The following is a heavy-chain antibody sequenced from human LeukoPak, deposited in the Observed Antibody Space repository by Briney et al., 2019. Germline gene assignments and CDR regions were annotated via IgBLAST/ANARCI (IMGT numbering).Heavy chain of an antibody. CDR1: GFTFSNYA. D-gene: IGHD3-22*01. CDR2: ISSSDDGT. V-gene: IGHV3-23*01. Sequence: GGSLRLSCAASGFTFSNYAMSWVRQAPGKGLEWVSAISSSDDGTFYADSVKGRFTISRDNSKNTLYLQMNSLRAEDTAVYYCARGGYYDSSGYSPEHNEAFDIWGQGTMVTVSS. J-gene: IGHJ3*02. CDR3: ARGGYYDSSGYSPEHNEAFDI.